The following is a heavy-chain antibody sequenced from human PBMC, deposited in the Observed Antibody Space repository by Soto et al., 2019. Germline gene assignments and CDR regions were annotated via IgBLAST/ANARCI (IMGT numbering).Heavy chain of an antibody. V-gene: IGHV2-70*01. J-gene: IGHJ6*02. Sequence: SGPTLVNPTQTLTLTCAFSGFSLSTSGMCVSWIRQPPGKALEWLALIDWDDDKYYSTSLKTRLTISKDTSKNQVVLTMTNMDPVDTATYYCARIPSDYMVGYYYYGMDVWGQGTTVTVSS. D-gene: IGHD4-4*01. CDR3: ARIPSDYMVGYYYYGMDV. CDR1: GFSLSTSGMC. CDR2: IDWDDDK.